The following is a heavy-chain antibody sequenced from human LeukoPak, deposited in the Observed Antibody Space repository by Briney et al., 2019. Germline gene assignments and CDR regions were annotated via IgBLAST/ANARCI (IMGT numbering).Heavy chain of an antibody. J-gene: IGHJ4*02. CDR2: ISSSSSYI. CDR3: TSGRSLAYFDY. D-gene: IGHD3/OR15-3a*01. Sequence: GGSLRLSCAASGFTFSSYSMKWVRQAPGKGLEWVSSISSSSSYIYYADSVKGRFTISRDNAKNSLYLQMNSLRVEDTAAYYCTSGRSLAYFDYWGQGTLVTVSS. CDR1: GFTFSSYS. V-gene: IGHV3-21*01.